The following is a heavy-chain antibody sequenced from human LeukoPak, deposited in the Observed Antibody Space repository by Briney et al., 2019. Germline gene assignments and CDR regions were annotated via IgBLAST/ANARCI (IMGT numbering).Heavy chain of an antibody. J-gene: IGHJ6*03. D-gene: IGHD2-2*01. CDR2: IYPGDSDT. V-gene: IGHV5-51*01. CDR1: GYIFTSYW. CDR3: ARQSRYQLLFVEYYYYYMDV. Sequence: RGESLKISCKGSGYIFTSYWIAWVRQMPGKGLEWMGIIYPGDSDTRYSPSFQGQVTISADKSISTAYLQWSSLKASDTAMYYCARQSRYQLLFVEYYYYYMDVWGKGTTVTVSS.